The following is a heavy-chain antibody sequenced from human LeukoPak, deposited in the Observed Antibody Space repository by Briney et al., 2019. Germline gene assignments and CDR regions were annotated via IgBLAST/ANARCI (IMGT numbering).Heavy chain of an antibody. CDR2: IRYDGSNK. D-gene: IGHD6-13*01. V-gene: IGHV3-30*02. Sequence: GGSLRLSCAASGFTFSSYGMHWVRQAPGKGLEWVAFIRYDGSNKYYADSVKGRFTISRDNSKNTLYLQMNSLRAEDTAVYYCAKDLIAAAGIAYFDYWGQRTLVTVSS. CDR3: AKDLIAAAGIAYFDY. CDR1: GFTFSSYG. J-gene: IGHJ4*02.